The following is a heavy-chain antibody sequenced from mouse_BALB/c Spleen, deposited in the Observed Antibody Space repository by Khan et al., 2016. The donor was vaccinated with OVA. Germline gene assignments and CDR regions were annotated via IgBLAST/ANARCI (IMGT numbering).Heavy chain of an antibody. V-gene: IGHV1-7*01. J-gene: IGHJ3*01. CDR2: IDPSTGYT. CDR3: ARRELYDIIDY. D-gene: IGHD2-12*01. CDR1: GYTFTTYW. Sequence: QVQLKQSGAELAKPGASVKMSCKASGYTFTTYWMHWVKQSPGKGLEWLGYIDPSTGYTEYNQKFKDKATLTTDKSSSTAYMQLSSLTAEYSAVYDCARRELYDIIDYWGQGTLVTVSA.